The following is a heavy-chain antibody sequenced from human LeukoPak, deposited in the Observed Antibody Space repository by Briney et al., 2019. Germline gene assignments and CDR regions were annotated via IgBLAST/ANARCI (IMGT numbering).Heavy chain of an antibody. V-gene: IGHV1-24*01. Sequence: ASVKVSCKVSGYTLTELSIHWVRQAPGKGLEWMGGLDPEDGETIYAQMFQGRLTMTEDTSTDTAYMELSSLKSDDTAVYYCGTDSNCGAGSCVAFDIWGQRTMVTVSS. CDR2: LDPEDGET. CDR3: GTDSNCGAGSCVAFDI. CDR1: GYTLTELS. J-gene: IGHJ3*02. D-gene: IGHD2-15*01.